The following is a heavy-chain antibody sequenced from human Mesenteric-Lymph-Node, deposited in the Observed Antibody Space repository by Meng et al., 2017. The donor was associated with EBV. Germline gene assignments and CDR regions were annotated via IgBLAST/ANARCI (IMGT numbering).Heavy chain of an antibody. CDR2: ISQSGDT. Sequence: QVQPHQWGQGLFEPSEPLSLTCSASGGSFSGYHWSWIRQPPGKGLEYIGEISQSGDTNYNPSLKSRVAISVDTSRNQFSLKMRSVTAADTAVYYCARGTIFGIVVTYFDYWSQGNLVTVSS. D-gene: IGHD3-3*01. CDR3: ARGTIFGIVVTYFDY. V-gene: IGHV4-34*01. CDR1: GGSFSGYH. J-gene: IGHJ4*02.